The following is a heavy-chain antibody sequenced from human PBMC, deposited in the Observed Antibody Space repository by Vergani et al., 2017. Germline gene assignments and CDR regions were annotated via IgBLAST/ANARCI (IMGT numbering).Heavy chain of an antibody. CDR1: GFTFSNYN. Sequence: EVQLVESGGGLVQPGGSLRLSCAASGFTFSNYNMNWVRQAPGKGLEWVSYISSSSSTIYYAGSVKGRFTISRDNARNSLYLQMNSLRAEDTAVYYCARDGDSHYYYYMDVWGKGTTVTVSS. V-gene: IGHV3-48*04. J-gene: IGHJ6*03. CDR2: ISSSSSTI. CDR3: ARDGDSHYYYYMDV. D-gene: IGHD2-21*02.